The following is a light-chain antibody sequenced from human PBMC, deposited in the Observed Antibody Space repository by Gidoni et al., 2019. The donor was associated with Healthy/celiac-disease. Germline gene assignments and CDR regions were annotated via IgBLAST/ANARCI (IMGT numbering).Light chain of an antibody. CDR1: QSVLYSSNNKNY. J-gene: IGKJ5*01. CDR2: WAS. V-gene: IGKV4-1*01. CDR3: QQDYSTPPG. Sequence: DIVMTPSPDSLAVSLGERATIHCKSSQSVLYSSNNKNYLAWYQQKPGQPPKLLIYWASTRESGVPDRFSGSGPGTDFTLTISSLQAEDVAVYYCQQDYSTPPGFXXXTRLEIK.